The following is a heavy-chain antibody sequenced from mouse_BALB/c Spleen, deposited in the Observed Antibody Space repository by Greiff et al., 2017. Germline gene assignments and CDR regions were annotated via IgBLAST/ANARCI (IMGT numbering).Heavy chain of an antibody. CDR2: ISYDGSN. D-gene: IGHD2-12*01. J-gene: IGHJ2*01. CDR1: GYSITSGYY. V-gene: IGHV3-6*02. Sequence: DVQLQESGPGLVKPSQSLSLTCSVTGYSITSGYYWNWIRQFPGNKLEWMGYISYDGSNNYNPSLKNRISITRDTSKNQFFLKLNSVTTEDTATYYCASEGDGGYDDGFDYWGQGTTLTVSS. CDR3: ASEGDGGYDDGFDY.